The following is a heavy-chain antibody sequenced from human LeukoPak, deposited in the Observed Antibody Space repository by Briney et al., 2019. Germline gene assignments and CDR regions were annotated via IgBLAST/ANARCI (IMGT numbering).Heavy chain of an antibody. J-gene: IGHJ4*02. Sequence: GGSLRLSCAASGFTFSNSWVSWVRQAPGKGLEWVANIKEDGSDKFYVESVKGRFSISRDNAKNSLFLQMRRLRVEDTAVYFCATGGGGGDYWGQGTLVTVSS. D-gene: IGHD3-10*01. CDR2: IKEDGSDK. V-gene: IGHV3-7*01. CDR1: GFTFSNSW. CDR3: ATGGGGGDY.